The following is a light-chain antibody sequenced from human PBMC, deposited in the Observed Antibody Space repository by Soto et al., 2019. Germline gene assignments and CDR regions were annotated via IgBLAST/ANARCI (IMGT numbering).Light chain of an antibody. Sequence: QTVVTQEPSFSVSPGRTVTLTCGLSSGSVSTRNYPSWYQQIPGQAPRTLIYNTNTRSSGVPDRFSGSILGNKAALTITGGQAEDDSDYYWGLYVGSGIHWVFGGGTKLTVL. V-gene: IGLV8-61*01. CDR3: GLYVGSGIHWV. CDR2: NTN. CDR1: SGSVSTRNY. J-gene: IGLJ3*02.